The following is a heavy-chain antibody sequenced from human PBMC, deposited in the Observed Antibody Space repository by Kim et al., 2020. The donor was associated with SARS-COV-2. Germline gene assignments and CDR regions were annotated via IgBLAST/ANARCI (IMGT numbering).Heavy chain of an antibody. CDR2: LSPSGDST. J-gene: IGHJ4*02. CDR1: GFTFSNYV. V-gene: IGHV3-23*01. Sequence: GGSLRLSCVASGFTFSNYVMSWVRQAPGKGLEWVSLLSPSGDSTYYADSVKGRFTISRDNSKNTLSLQMNSLRDEDTAVYYCARRALEIGTYFFYYWGPGTLVTVSS. CDR3: ARRALEIGTYFFYY. D-gene: IGHD3-3*01.